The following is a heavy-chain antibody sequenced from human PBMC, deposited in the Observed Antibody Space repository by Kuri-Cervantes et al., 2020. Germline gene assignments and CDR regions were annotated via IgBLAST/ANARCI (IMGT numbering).Heavy chain of an antibody. V-gene: IGHV1-18*01. D-gene: IGHD3-10*01. CDR2: ISAYNGNT. Sequence: ASVKVSCKASGYTLTSYGISWVRQAPGQGLEWMGWISAYNGNTNYAQKLQGRVTMTTDTSTSTAYMELRSLRSDDTAVYYCARDWNQLWFGELLTTSYYYYGMDVWGQGTTVTVSS. J-gene: IGHJ6*02. CDR3: ARDWNQLWFGELLTTSYYYYGMDV. CDR1: GYTLTSYG.